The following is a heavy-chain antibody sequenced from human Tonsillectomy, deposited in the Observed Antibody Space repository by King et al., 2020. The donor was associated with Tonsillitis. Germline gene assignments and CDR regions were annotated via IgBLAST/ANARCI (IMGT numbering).Heavy chain of an antibody. Sequence: QVQLVQSGGGVVQIGTSLSLSCAASGLTFSIYAMHWVPQAPGKGLEGVAVILYDGTNKYYADLVKGRFTIARDNSKKTVVLQMNNLRDEDTAIYYCARVSWVTQINWYFDFWGRGTLVTVSS. CDR2: ILYDGTNK. CDR3: ARVSWVTQINWYFDF. CDR1: GLTFSIYA. J-gene: IGHJ2*01. V-gene: IGHV3-30-3*01. D-gene: IGHD4-23*01.